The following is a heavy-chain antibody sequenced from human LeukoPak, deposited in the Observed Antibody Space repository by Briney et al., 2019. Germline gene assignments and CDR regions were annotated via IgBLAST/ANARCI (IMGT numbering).Heavy chain of an antibody. J-gene: IGHJ4*02. CDR3: AKGYYGSGSYGWFDY. CDR2: ISGSGDRT. CDR1: GFTVRSNY. Sequence: GGSLRLSCAASGFTVRSNYMSWVRQAPGKGLEWVSTISGSGDRTYYADSVKGRFTISRDNSKNTLFLHMNSLRAEDTAVYSCAKGYYGSGSYGWFDYWGQGTLVTVSS. D-gene: IGHD3-10*01. V-gene: IGHV3-23*01.